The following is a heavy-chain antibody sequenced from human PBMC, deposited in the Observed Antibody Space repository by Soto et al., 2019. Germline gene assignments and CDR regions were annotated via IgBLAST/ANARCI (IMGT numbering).Heavy chain of an antibody. CDR3: ARVGYSLKPPSYYYGMDV. Sequence: QVQLQESGPGLVKPSQTLSLTCTVSGGSISSGGYYWSWIRQHPGTGLEWIGYIYYSGSTYYNPSLMSRVTRSVDTSKNQLSLKLSSVTAADTAVYYCARVGYSLKPPSYYYGMDVWGQGTTFTVSS. CDR1: GGSISSGGYY. V-gene: IGHV4-31*03. J-gene: IGHJ6*02. D-gene: IGHD4-4*01. CDR2: IYYSGST.